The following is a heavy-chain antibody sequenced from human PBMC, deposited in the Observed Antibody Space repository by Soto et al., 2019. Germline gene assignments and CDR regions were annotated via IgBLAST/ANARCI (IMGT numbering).Heavy chain of an antibody. CDR3: VQTTGWPGFDF. J-gene: IGHJ4*02. D-gene: IGHD6-19*01. V-gene: IGHV3-53*01. CDR2: IYGGGTT. Sequence: EVQLVESGGGLIQPGGSLRLSCAASGFAVSSKYMTWVRQAPGKGLEWVSVIYGGGTTYYADSVKGRFTISRDPSKNTWYLKMNSLRAENTAVYYCVQTTGWPGFDFWGQGTLVTVSS. CDR1: GFAVSSKY.